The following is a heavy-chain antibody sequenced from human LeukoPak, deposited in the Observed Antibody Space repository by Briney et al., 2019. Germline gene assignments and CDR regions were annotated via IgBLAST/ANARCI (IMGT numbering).Heavy chain of an antibody. CDR2: IYYSGST. CDR1: GGSISSGGYY. D-gene: IGHD2-15*01. V-gene: IGHV4-31*03. CDR3: ARAVCSGGSCYCDY. J-gene: IGHJ4*02. Sequence: SQTLSLTCTVSGGSISSGGYYWSWIRQHPGKGLEWIGYIYYSGSTYYNPSLKSRVTISVDTSKNQFSLKLSSVTAADTAVYFCARAVCSGGSCYCDYWGQGTLVTVSS.